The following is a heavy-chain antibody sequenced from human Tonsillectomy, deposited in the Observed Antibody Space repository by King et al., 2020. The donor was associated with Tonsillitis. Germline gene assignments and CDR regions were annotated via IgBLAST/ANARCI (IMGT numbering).Heavy chain of an antibody. V-gene: IGHV3-11*05. CDR1: GLTFSDYY. CDR2: ISSRSTYT. CDR3: ATSGGYCSSTSCYLGAFDI. D-gene: IGHD2-2*01. Sequence: VQLVESGGGLVKPGGSLRLSCAASGLTFSDYYMSWIRQAPGKGLEWVSYISSRSTYTNYADSVKGRFTISRDNAKNSVYLQMNSLRADDTAGYYCATSGGYCSSTSCYLGAFDIWGQGPMVTVSS. J-gene: IGHJ3*02.